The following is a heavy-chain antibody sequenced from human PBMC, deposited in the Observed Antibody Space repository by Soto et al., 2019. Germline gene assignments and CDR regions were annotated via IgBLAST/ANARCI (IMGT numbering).Heavy chain of an antibody. CDR2: INYSGRS. D-gene: IGHD2-8*02. CDR3: ARSYCADSVSCDWFDT. CDR1: GDSSSTYY. J-gene: IGHJ5*02. V-gene: IGHV4-59*01. Sequence: QVQLQESGPGLVKSSETLSLTCSVSGDSSSTYYWGWIRQPPGKGLEWIGYINYSGRSNNNPSLTRRLSIPVDAWKKQVSLKLTSVTAADTAVYYCARSYCADSVSCDWFDTWGQGTLVVVSS.